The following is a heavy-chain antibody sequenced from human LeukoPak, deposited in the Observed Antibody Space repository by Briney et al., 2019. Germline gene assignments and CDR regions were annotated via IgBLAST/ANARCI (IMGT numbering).Heavy chain of an antibody. V-gene: IGHV4-59*01. CDR3: ARGSGSSDY. J-gene: IGHJ4*02. D-gene: IGHD3-10*01. Sequence: ASETLSLTCAVYGGSFSGYYWSWIRQPPGKGLEWIGYIYYSGSTNYNPSLKSRVTISVDTSKNQFSLKLSSVTAADTAVYYCARGSGSSDYWGQGTLVTVSS. CDR2: IYYSGST. CDR1: GGSFSGYY.